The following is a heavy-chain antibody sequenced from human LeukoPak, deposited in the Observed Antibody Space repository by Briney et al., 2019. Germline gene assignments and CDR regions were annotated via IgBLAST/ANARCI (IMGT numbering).Heavy chain of an antibody. Sequence: AXVKVSCKASGYTFTSNYIHWVRQAPGQGLEWMGMIYPRDGSTSYAQKFQGRVTVTRDTSTSTVHTELSGLRSEDTAVYYCARDQEGFDYWGQGTLVTVSS. CDR3: ARDQEGFDY. J-gene: IGHJ4*02. CDR2: IYPRDGST. V-gene: IGHV1-46*01. CDR1: GYTFTSNY.